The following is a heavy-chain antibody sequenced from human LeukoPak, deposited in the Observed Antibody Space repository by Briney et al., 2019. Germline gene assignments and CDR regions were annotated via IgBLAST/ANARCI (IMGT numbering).Heavy chain of an antibody. V-gene: IGHV4-59*01. CDR1: GGSISSYY. CDR2: IYYSGST. CDR3: ARGTGQHDAFDI. J-gene: IGHJ3*02. D-gene: IGHD5-18*01. Sequence: SETLSLTCTVSGGSISSYYWSWIRQPPGKGQEWIGYIYYSGSTNYNPSLKSRVTISVDTSKNQFSLKLSSVTAADTAVYYCARGTGQHDAFDIWGQGTMVTVSS.